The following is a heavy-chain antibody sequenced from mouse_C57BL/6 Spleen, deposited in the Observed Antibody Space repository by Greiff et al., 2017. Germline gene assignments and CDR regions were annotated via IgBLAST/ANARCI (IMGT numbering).Heavy chain of an antibody. CDR3: ARRDGYYVGFDY. J-gene: IGHJ2*01. Sequence: EVQLQQSGPVLVKPGASVKMSCKASGYTFTDYYMNWVKQSHGKSLEWIGVINPYNGGTSYNQKFKGKATLTVDKSSSTAYMVLNSLTSEDSAVYYCARRDGYYVGFDYWGQGTTLTVSS. CDR1: GYTFTDYY. V-gene: IGHV1-19*01. D-gene: IGHD2-3*01. CDR2: INPYNGGT.